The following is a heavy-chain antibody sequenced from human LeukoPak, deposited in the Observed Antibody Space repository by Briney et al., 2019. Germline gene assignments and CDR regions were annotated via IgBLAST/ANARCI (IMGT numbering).Heavy chain of an antibody. CDR1: GYTFTNYG. CDR2: ISAYNGNT. CDR3: ARIDYYDSSGISYGMDV. D-gene: IGHD3-22*01. Sequence: ASVKVSCKASGYTFTNYGISWVRQAPGQGLEWMGWISAYNGNTNYAQKLQGRVTMTTDTSTSTAYMELRSLRSDDTAVYYCARIDYYDSSGISYGMDVWGQGTTVTVSS. V-gene: IGHV1-18*01. J-gene: IGHJ6*02.